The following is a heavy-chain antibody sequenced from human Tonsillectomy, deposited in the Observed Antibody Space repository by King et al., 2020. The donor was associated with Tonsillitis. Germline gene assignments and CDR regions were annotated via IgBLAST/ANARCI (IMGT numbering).Heavy chain of an antibody. D-gene: IGHD5-18*01. J-gene: IGHJ6*03. CDR2: ISSSSSYT. Sequence: VQLVESGGGLVKPGGSLRLSCAASGFTFSDYYMSWIRQAPGKGLEWVSYISSSSSYTNYADSVKGRFTISRDHAKNSLYLQMNSLRAEDTAVYYCATAPIHPAWAYYYYYMDVWGKGTTVTVSS. V-gene: IGHV3-11*05. CDR3: ATAPIHPAWAYYYYYMDV. CDR1: GFTFSDYY.